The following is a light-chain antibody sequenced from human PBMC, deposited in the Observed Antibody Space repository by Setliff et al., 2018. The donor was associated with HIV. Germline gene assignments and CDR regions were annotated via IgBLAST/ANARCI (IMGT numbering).Light chain of an antibody. Sequence: QSALTQPASVSGSPGQSITISCTGTSSDVGAYNYVSWYQQHPGIAPQLMIYDINSRPSGVSNRFSGSKSGNTASPTISGLRAEDEADYYCSSHTSSITRVFGTGTKVTVL. CDR3: SSHTSSITRV. CDR2: DIN. V-gene: IGLV2-14*03. J-gene: IGLJ1*01. CDR1: SSDVGAYNY.